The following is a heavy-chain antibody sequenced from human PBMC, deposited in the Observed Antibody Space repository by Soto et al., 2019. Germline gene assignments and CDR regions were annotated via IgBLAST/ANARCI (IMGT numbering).Heavy chain of an antibody. D-gene: IGHD6-19*01. V-gene: IGHV3-7*03. CDR3: ARGGTRGWYRNCFDP. J-gene: IGHJ5*02. Sequence: EVQLVESGGGLVQPGGSLRLSCAASGFTFSSYWMSWVRQAPGKGLEWVANIKQDGSEKYYVDSVKGRFTISRDNAKNSRYLQMNSLRAEDTAVYYCARGGTRGWYRNCFDPWGQGTLVTFSS. CDR1: GFTFSSYW. CDR2: IKQDGSEK.